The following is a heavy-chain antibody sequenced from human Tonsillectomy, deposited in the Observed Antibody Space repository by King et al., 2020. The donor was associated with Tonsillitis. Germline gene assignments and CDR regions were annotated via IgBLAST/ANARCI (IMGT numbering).Heavy chain of an antibody. V-gene: IGHV5-51*03. CDR2: IYPGDSDT. CDR1: GYSFTNFW. Sequence: QLVQSGAEVKKPGASLKISCRGSGYSFTNFWIGWVRQKPGKGLEWMGLIYPGDSDTRYSPSFQGQVTISADKSISIAYLQWSSLEASDTAMYYCARLVRSGEPGRGYYRMDVWGKGTTVTVSS. J-gene: IGHJ6*04. D-gene: IGHD7-27*01. CDR3: ARLVRSGEPGRGYYRMDV.